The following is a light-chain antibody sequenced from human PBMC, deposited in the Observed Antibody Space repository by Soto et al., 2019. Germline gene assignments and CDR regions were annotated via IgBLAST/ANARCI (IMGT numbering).Light chain of an antibody. CDR2: AAS. CDR1: HSITTY. V-gene: IGKV1-39*01. Sequence: DIQMTQSPSSLSASVGDRVTITCRASHSITTYLNWYQQKPGEAPKLLIFAASTLQSGVPSRFSGSGSGTEFTLTISSLQPEDFATYYCQQGSSTPLTFGGGTRVEIK. CDR3: QQGSSTPLT. J-gene: IGKJ4*01.